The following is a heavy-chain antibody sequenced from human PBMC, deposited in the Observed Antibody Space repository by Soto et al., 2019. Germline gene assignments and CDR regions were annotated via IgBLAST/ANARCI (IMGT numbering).Heavy chain of an antibody. D-gene: IGHD1-26*01. Sequence: QLQLQESGPGLVKPSETLSLTCTVSGGSISSSSYYWGWIRQPPGKGLEWIGSIYYSGSTYYNPSLKSRVTISVDTSKNQFSLKLSSVTAADTAVYYCARLRIVGATFSKPPSVEFDYWGQGTLVTVSS. CDR3: ARLRIVGATFSKPPSVEFDY. V-gene: IGHV4-39*01. CDR2: IYYSGST. CDR1: GGSISSSSYY. J-gene: IGHJ4*02.